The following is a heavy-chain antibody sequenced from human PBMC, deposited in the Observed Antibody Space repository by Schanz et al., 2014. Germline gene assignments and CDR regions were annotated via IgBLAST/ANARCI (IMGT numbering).Heavy chain of an antibody. D-gene: IGHD3-10*01. CDR2: ISSTSRAT. Sequence: EVQLVESGGGVVQPGGSLRLSCAASGFTFRSYSMNWVRQAPGKGLEWISYISSTSRATYYADSVKGRFTISRDNSKNTLYLQMNSLRAEDTAVYYCAKDQGSYGSGSYSYFDYWGQGTLVTVSS. CDR3: AKDQGSYGSGSYSYFDY. V-gene: IGHV3-48*01. CDR1: GFTFRSYS. J-gene: IGHJ4*02.